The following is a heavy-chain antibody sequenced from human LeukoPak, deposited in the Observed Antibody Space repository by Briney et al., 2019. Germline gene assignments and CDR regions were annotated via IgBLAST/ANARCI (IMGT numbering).Heavy chain of an antibody. V-gene: IGHV3-30-3*01. CDR2: ISYDGSNK. J-gene: IGHJ5*02. CDR3: VRNHRHWFDP. Sequence: GRSLRLSCAASGFTFSSYAMHWVRQAPGKGLEWVAVISYDGSNKYYADSVKGRFTISRDNSKNTLYLQMNSLKPEDTAVYYCVRNHRHWFDPWGQGTLVTVSS. CDR1: GFTFSSYA.